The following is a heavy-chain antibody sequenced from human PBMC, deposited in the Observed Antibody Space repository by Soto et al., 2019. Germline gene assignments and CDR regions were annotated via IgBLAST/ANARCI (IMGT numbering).Heavy chain of an antibody. CDR2: ITPFSGDV. D-gene: IGHD1-26*01. CDR1: GNTFSYRY. J-gene: IGHJ4*02. V-gene: IGHV1-45*02. CDR3: ASGGAGSGPFTWELPDH. Sequence: QMQLVQSGAEVKKTGSSVTVSCKALGNTFSYRYLHWVRQAPGQALEWMGWITPFSGDVHYAQKFQARVTLTRDRSIKTAYMRMSSLRSEDTAIYFCASGGAGSGPFTWELPDHWGQGTLVTVSS.